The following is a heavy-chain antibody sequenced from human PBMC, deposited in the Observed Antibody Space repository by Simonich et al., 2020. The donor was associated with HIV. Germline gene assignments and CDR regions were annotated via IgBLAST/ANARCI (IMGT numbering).Heavy chain of an antibody. J-gene: IGHJ4*02. V-gene: IGHV4-34*01. D-gene: IGHD2-21*02. CDR3: ASCGGDCYHFDY. CDR2: IKHSGST. Sequence: QVQLQQWGAGLLKPSETLSLICAVYGDSLSGYYWSWIRQPPGKGLEWIGEIKHSGSTNKNPYLKSRVTISVDTSKNQFSLKLSSVTAADTAVYYCASCGGDCYHFDYWGQGTLVTVSS. CDR1: GDSLSGYY.